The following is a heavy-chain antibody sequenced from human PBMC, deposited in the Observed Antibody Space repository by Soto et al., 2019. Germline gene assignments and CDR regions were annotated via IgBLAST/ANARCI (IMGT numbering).Heavy chain of an antibody. V-gene: IGHV4-38-2*02. J-gene: IGHJ6*02. D-gene: IGHD3-10*01. CDR3: ARDSGGETAVDYSYYYYYGMDV. CDR2: IYHSGST. Sequence: PSDTLSLTCAVSGYSISSGYYWGWIRQPPGKGLEWIGSIYHSGSTYYNPSLKSRVTISVDTSKNQFSLKLSSVTAADTAVYYCARDSGGETAVDYSYYYYYGMDVWGQGTTVTVSS. CDR1: GYSISSGYY.